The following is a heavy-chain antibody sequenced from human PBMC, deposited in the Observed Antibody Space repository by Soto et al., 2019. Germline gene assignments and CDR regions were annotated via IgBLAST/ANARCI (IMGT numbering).Heavy chain of an antibody. Sequence: GGSLRLSCAASGFTFSSYAMHWVRQAPGKGLEWVAGISCGGSNTYYADSVKGRFTISRDNSKNTLYLQMNSLRAEDTAVYYCAKVKVRYFDLYGMDVWGQGTTVTVSS. V-gene: IGHV3-30-3*01. D-gene: IGHD3-9*01. CDR2: ISCGGSNT. CDR3: AKVKVRYFDLYGMDV. J-gene: IGHJ6*02. CDR1: GFTFSSYA.